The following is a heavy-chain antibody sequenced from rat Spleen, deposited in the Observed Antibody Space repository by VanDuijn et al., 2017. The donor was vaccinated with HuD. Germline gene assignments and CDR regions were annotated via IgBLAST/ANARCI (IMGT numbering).Heavy chain of an antibody. CDR1: GFTFNNHW. D-gene: IGHD1-11*01. Sequence: EVQLVESGGGLVQPGRSLKLSCVASGFTFNNHWMTWIRQAPGKGLEWVSSIDLDGGSTFYADSVKGRFSISRDNAENTVYLHMHSLRSEDTANYYCAGGNYGGYSGVMDAWGQGASVTVSS. CDR3: AGGNYGGYSGVMDA. CDR2: IDLDGGST. J-gene: IGHJ4*01. V-gene: IGHV5-58*01.